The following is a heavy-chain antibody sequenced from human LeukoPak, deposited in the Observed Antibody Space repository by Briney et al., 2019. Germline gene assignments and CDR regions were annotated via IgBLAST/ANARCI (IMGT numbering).Heavy chain of an antibody. Sequence: ASVKVSCKASGYTFTGYYMHWVRQAPGQGLEWMGWISPNSGGTNYAQKFQGRITMTRDTSISTAYMELSRLRSDDTAVYYCARSVITGRDFDYWGQGTLVTVSS. J-gene: IGHJ4*02. V-gene: IGHV1-2*02. CDR2: ISPNSGGT. D-gene: IGHD4-11*01. CDR3: ARSVITGRDFDY. CDR1: GYTFTGYY.